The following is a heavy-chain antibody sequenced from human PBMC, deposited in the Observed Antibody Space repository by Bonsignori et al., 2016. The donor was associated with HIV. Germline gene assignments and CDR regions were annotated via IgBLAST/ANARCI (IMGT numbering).Heavy chain of an antibody. CDR3: AKGGIAAAGPLDY. CDR2: ISWNSGSI. J-gene: IGHJ4*02. D-gene: IGHD6-13*01. Sequence: VRQAPGKGLEWVSGISWNSGSIGYADSVKGRFTISRDNAKNSLYLQMNSLRAEDTALYYCAKGGIAAAGPLDYWGQGTLVTVSS. V-gene: IGHV3-9*01.